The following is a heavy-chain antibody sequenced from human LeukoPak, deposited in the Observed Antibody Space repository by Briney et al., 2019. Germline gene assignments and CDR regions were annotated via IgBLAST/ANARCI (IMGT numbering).Heavy chain of an antibody. D-gene: IGHD3-10*01. CDR3: AKDITLPVYYFDY. CDR1: GFTFSSYA. J-gene: IGHJ4*02. Sequence: GGSLRLSCAASGFTFSSYAMSWVRQAPGKGLEWVSAISGSGGSTYYADSVKGRFTISRDNSKDTLYLQMNSLRAEDTAVYYCAKDITLPVYYFDYWGQGTLVTVSS. CDR2: ISGSGGST. V-gene: IGHV3-23*01.